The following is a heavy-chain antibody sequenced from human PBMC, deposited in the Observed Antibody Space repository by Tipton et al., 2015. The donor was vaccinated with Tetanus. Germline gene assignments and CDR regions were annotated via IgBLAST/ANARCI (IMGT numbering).Heavy chain of an antibody. D-gene: IGHD3-10*01. Sequence: QSGAEVKKPGESLKISCKGSGYRFSSYWIGWVRQMPGRDLEWMGIIFPADSDTKYSPSFQGQVTFSADTSISTAYLEWSSLKASDTAIYFCARLPKHYSASGSTWGQGTLVTVSS. V-gene: IGHV5-51*01. CDR1: GYRFSSYW. CDR3: ARLPKHYSASGST. CDR2: IFPADSDT. J-gene: IGHJ5*02.